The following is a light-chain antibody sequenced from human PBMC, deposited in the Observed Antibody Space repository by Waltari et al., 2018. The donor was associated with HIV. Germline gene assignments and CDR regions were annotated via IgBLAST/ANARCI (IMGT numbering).Light chain of an antibody. CDR1: SPNIGAPYD. Sequence: QSVLTQPPSVSGAPGQRVTISCPGGSPNIGAPYDVHWYQQFPGTAPKLLIYGSTNRPSGVPDRFSGSKSGTSASLAITGLQAEDEADYYCQSYDNSLGVVFGGVTKLTVL. J-gene: IGLJ2*01. V-gene: IGLV1-40*01. CDR3: QSYDNSLGVV. CDR2: GST.